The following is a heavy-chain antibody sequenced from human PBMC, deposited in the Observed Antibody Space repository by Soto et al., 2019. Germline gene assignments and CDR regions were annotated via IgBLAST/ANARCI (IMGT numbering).Heavy chain of an antibody. CDR1: GYSFTSYW. D-gene: IGHD1-1*01. V-gene: IGHV5-51*01. CDR2: IYPGDSGT. CDR3: AREARQHFTNAFDI. Sequence: GESLKISCKGSGYSFTSYWLGWVRQMPGKGLEWMGIIYPGDSGTRYSPSFQGQVTISADKSISTAYLQWSSLKASDTAMYYCAREARQHFTNAFDIWGQGTMVTVSS. J-gene: IGHJ3*02.